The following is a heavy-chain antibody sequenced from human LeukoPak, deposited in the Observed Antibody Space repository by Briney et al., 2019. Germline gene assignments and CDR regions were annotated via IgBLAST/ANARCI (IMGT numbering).Heavy chain of an antibody. V-gene: IGHV4-59*01. CDR2: IYYSGST. J-gene: IGHJ4*02. CDR3: ARIGHEDYYFDY. CDR1: GGSISSYY. Sequence: PSETLSLTCTVSGGSISSYYWSGIRHPPGKGLEWGGYIYYSGSTNYNPSLKSRVNISVDTSKNQLSLKLSSVTAADTAVYYCARIGHEDYYFDYWGQGTLVTVSS.